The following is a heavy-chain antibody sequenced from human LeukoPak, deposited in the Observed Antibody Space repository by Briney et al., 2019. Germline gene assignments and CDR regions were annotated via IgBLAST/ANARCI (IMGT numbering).Heavy chain of an antibody. CDR2: ISYDGSSK. D-gene: IGHD3-22*01. CDR3: AKDPGSFDSSGHDY. CDR1: GFTFSSYG. Sequence: GGSLRLSCAASGFTFSSYGMHWVRQAPGKGLEWVAVISYDGSSKYYADSVKGRFTISRDNSKNTLYLQMNSLRAEDTAVYYCAKDPGSFDSSGHDYWGQGTLVTVSS. V-gene: IGHV3-30*18. J-gene: IGHJ4*02.